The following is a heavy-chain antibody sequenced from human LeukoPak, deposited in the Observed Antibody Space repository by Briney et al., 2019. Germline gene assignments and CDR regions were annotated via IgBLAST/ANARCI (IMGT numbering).Heavy chain of an antibody. Sequence: GGSLRLSCAASGFTFSDYSMTWIRQAPGKGLEWVSYITGSSSYTNYADSVKGRFTISRDNAENSLYLQMNSLRAEDTAVYYCSLGQAHGMDVWGQGTTVTVS. D-gene: IGHD3-16*01. CDR1: GFTFSDYS. CDR2: ITGSSSYT. V-gene: IGHV3-11*06. CDR3: SLGQAHGMDV. J-gene: IGHJ6*02.